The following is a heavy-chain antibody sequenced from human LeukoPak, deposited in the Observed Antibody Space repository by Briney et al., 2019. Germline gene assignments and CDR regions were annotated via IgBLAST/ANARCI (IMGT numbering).Heavy chain of an antibody. CDR1: GFTFSSFA. Sequence: GGSLRLSCAASGFTFSSFAMSWVRQAPGKGLEWVSAINFSGGTTYYADSVKGRFTISRDNSKNTLYLQMNSLRAEDTAVYYCARGRGARLTYAFDIWGQGTMVTVSS. J-gene: IGHJ3*02. CDR2: INFSGGTT. V-gene: IGHV3-23*01. CDR3: ARGRGARLTYAFDI. D-gene: IGHD1-26*01.